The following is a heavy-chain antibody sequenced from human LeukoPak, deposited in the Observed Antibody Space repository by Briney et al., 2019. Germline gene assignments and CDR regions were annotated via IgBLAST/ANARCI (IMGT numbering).Heavy chain of an antibody. CDR1: AGSLSSYY. CDR2: SYDSGST. CDR3: ARVGGTNYYYYGMDV. Sequence: SESLSLTCTVSAGSLSSYYWSWIRPPPGKGLEWIGYSYDSGSTNYNPSLKSRVTISVDTSKNQFPLKLSSVTAADTAVYYCARVGGTNYYYYGMDVWGQGTTVTVSS. V-gene: IGHV4-59*01. J-gene: IGHJ6*02. D-gene: IGHD1-1*01.